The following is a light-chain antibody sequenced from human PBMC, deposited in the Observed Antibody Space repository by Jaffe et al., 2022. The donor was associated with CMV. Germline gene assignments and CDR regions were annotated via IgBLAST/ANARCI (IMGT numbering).Light chain of an antibody. V-gene: IGKV1-16*02. CDR1: QGISTY. J-gene: IGKJ5*01. CDR2: AAS. Sequence: DIQMTQSPSSMSASVGDRVTITCRASQGISTYLAWFQQKPGKAPKSLIYAASILQSGVSSNFSGSGSGTDFTLTISSLQPEDFATYYCQQYDTYPITFGQGTRLEIK. CDR3: QQYDTYPIT.